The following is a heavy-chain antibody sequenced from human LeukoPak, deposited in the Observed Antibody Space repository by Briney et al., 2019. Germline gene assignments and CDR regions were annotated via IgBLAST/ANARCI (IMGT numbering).Heavy chain of an antibody. Sequence: SETLSLTCAVYGGSFSGYYWSWIRQPPGKGLEWIGEINHSGSTNYNPSLKSRVTISVDTSKNQFSLKLSSVTAADTAVYYCAREVENSSGFNWFDPWGQGTLVTVSS. CDR3: AREVENSSGFNWFDP. J-gene: IGHJ5*02. CDR2: INHSGST. V-gene: IGHV4-34*01. CDR1: GGSFSGYY. D-gene: IGHD6-19*01.